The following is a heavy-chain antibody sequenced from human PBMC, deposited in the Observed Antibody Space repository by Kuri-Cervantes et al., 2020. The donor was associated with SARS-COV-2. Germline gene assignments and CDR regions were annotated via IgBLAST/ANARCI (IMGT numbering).Heavy chain of an antibody. V-gene: IGHV1-2*02. CDR3: ARDLAWGGYYMDV. CDR1: GYTFTGYY. CDR2: INPNSGGT. J-gene: IGHJ6*03. D-gene: IGHD7-27*01. Sequence: ASVKVSCKASGYTFTGYYMHWVRQAPGQGLEWTGWINPNSGGTNYAQKFQGRVTMTRDTSISTAYMELSRLRSDDTAVYYCARDLAWGGYYMDVWGKGTTVTVSS.